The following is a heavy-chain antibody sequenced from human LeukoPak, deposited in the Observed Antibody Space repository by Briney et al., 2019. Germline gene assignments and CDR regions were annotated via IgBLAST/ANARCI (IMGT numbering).Heavy chain of an antibody. J-gene: IGHJ6*02. Sequence: PSETLSLTCTVSGGSISSGGYYWSWIRQHPGKGLEWIGYIYYSGSTYYNPSLKSRVTISVDTSKNQFSLKLSSVTAADTAVYYWTSNKLEPPYYYYYGMDVWGQGTTVTVSS. V-gene: IGHV4-31*03. CDR2: IYYSGST. D-gene: IGHD1-1*01. CDR3: TSNKLEPPYYYYYGMDV. CDR1: GGSISSGGYY.